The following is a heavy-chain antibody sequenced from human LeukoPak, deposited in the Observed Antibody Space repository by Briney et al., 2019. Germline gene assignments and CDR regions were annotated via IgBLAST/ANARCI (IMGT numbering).Heavy chain of an antibody. D-gene: IGHD2-2*01. CDR3: ARSGWEYCTSASCFSFDY. CDR1: GFTVSSNY. Sequence: GGSLRLSCAASGFTVSSNYMTWVRQAPGKGLEWVSVIYSDGTTKYADSVKGRFTISRDNSKNTLYLQMNGLRAEDTAVYYCARSGWEYCTSASCFSFDYWGQGTLVTVSS. J-gene: IGHJ4*02. V-gene: IGHV3-53*05. CDR2: IYSDGTT.